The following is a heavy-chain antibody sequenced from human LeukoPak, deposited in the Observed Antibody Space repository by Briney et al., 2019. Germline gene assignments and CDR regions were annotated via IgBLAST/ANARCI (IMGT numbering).Heavy chain of an antibody. Sequence: GGSLRLSCAASGFTFSSYAMSWVRQAPGKGLEWVSAISGSGGSTYYADSVKGRFTISRDDSKNTLYPQMNSLRAEDTAVYYCAKAPCSSTSCYTRPLDYWGQGTLVTVSS. D-gene: IGHD2-2*02. CDR3: AKAPCSSTSCYTRPLDY. CDR1: GFTFSSYA. V-gene: IGHV3-23*01. CDR2: ISGSGGST. J-gene: IGHJ4*02.